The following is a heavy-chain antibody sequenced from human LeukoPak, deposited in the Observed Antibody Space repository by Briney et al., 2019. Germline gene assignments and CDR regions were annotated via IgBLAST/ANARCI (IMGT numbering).Heavy chain of an antibody. CDR3: AKDFGRSAYDRPFDY. CDR1: GFTFDDYA. V-gene: IGHV3-9*01. J-gene: IGHJ4*02. D-gene: IGHD5-12*01. CDR2: ISWNSGSI. Sequence: PGGSLRLSCAASGFTFDDYAVHWVRQAPGKGLEWVSGISWNSGSIAYADSVKGRFTISRDNAKNSLYLQMNSLRAEDTALYYCAKDFGRSAYDRPFDYWGQGTLVTVSS.